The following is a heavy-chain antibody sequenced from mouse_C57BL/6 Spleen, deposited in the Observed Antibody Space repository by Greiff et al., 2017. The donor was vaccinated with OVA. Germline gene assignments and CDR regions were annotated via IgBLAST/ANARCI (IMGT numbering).Heavy chain of an antibody. CDR1: GYAFSSSW. J-gene: IGHJ2*01. CDR2: IYPGDGDT. CDR3: ASPTTGYYFDY. Sequence: VQLKESGPELVKPGASVKISCKASGYAFSSSWMNWVKQRPGKGLEWIGRIYPGDGDTNYNGKFKGKATLTADKSSSTAYMQLSSLTSEDSAVYFCASPTTGYYFDYWGQGTTLTVSS. V-gene: IGHV1-82*01. D-gene: IGHD1-1*01.